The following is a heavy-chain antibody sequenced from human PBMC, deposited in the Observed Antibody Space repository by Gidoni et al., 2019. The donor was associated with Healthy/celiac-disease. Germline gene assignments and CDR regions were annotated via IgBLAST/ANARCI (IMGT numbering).Heavy chain of an antibody. D-gene: IGHD1-26*01. Sequence: QVQLQESGPGLVKPSETLSLTCTVSGGSISSYYWSWIRQPPGKGLEWIGYIYYSGSTNYNPPLKSRVTISVDTSKNQFSLKLSSVTAADTAVYYCASSVGATTDFDYWGQGTLVTVSS. CDR1: GGSISSYY. CDR2: IYYSGST. V-gene: IGHV4-59*01. CDR3: ASSVGATTDFDY. J-gene: IGHJ4*02.